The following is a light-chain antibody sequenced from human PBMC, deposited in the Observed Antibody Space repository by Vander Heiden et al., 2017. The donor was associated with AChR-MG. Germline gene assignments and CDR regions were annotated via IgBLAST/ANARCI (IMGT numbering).Light chain of an antibody. V-gene: IGKV3-20*01. Sequence: EIVLTPSPPSLSFSPGERATLFCRASQSLGNDNMAWYQQKVGQSPRLLIHGASRRAKGIPDRFSGSGSGTEFTLTISRVEPDDFGVYFCQQYLDSPPTFGQGSKLEI. CDR3: QQYLDSPPT. J-gene: IGKJ1*01. CDR2: GAS. CDR1: QSLGNDN.